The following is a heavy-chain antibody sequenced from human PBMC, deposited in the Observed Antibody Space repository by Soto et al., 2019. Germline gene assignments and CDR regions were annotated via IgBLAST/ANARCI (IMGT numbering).Heavy chain of an antibody. CDR3: ARDLVLYGLDV. CDR1: GGAFGSYG. J-gene: IGHJ6*02. D-gene: IGHD2-15*01. CDR2: IIPNFGAP. Sequence: GASVKVSCKASGGAFGSYGISWVRRAPGQGLEWVGGIIPNFGAPNYAQKFHGRVTILADSSTSTAYMELSGLKSEDTAVYYCARDLVLYGLDVWGQGTTVTVYS. V-gene: IGHV1-69*06.